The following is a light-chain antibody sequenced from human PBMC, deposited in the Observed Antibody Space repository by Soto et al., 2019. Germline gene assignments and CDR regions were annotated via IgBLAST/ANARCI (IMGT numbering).Light chain of an antibody. V-gene: IGLV2-14*01. Sequence: QSALTQPASVSGSPGQSITISCTGTSSDVGGYDYVSWYQQLPGKAPKLLIYDVNNRPSGVSHRFSGSKSGNTASLTISGLQAEDEADYCSSYTGSSTFVFGTGTQLTVL. CDR1: SSDVGGYDY. CDR2: DVN. CDR3: SSYTGSSTFV. J-gene: IGLJ1*01.